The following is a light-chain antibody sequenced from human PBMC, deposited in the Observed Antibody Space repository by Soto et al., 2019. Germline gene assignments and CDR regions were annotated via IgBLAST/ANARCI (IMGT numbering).Light chain of an antibody. CDR1: SSDIGGYNY. Sequence: QSALTQPASLSGSPGQSITISCTGTSSDIGGYNYVSWYQQHPGKAPKLMVYDVSNRPSGVSNRFSGSKSGHTASLTISGLQAEDEADYYCSSYTSSSTLVFGGGTKLTVL. J-gene: IGLJ2*01. V-gene: IGLV2-14*01. CDR2: DVS. CDR3: SSYTSSSTLV.